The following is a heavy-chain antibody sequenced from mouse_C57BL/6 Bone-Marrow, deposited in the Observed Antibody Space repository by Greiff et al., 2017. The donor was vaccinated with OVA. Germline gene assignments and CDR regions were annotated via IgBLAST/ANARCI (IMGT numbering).Heavy chain of an antibody. V-gene: IGHV1-22*01. CDR3: ASFYGNYDYFDY. Sequence: EVQLQQSGPELVKPGASVKMSCKASGYTFTDYNMHWVKQSHGKSLEWIGYINPNNGGTSYNQKFKGKATLTVNKSSSTAYMELRSLKSEDSAVYYCASFYGNYDYFDYWGQGTTLTVSS. CDR2: INPNNGGT. D-gene: IGHD2-1*01. J-gene: IGHJ2*01. CDR1: GYTFTDYN.